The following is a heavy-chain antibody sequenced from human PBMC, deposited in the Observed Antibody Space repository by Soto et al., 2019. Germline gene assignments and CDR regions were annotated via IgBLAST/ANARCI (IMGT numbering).Heavy chain of an antibody. CDR1: GYTFTGYY. V-gene: IGHV1-2*04. Sequence: ASVKGSCKASGYTFTGYYMHWVRQAPGQGLEWMGWINPNSGGTNCAQKFQGWVTMTRDTSISTAYMELSRLRSDDTAVYYCARGGASILMVRGVIIKSWFEPLGPEPLVNLSS. CDR3: ARGGASILMVRGVIIKSWFEP. CDR2: INPNSGGT. J-gene: IGHJ5*02. D-gene: IGHD3-10*01.